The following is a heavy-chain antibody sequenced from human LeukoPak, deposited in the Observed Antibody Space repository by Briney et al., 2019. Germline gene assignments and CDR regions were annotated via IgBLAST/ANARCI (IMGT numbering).Heavy chain of an antibody. Sequence: ASVNVSCKSSGYTFISYDINWVRQATGQGLAWMGWMNPNSGKTGYAQKFQGRVTMTRNTSISTAYMELSSLRSEDTAVYYCARGRRATIFGVVRSYYYYYYMDVWGKGTTVTVSS. J-gene: IGHJ6*03. V-gene: IGHV1-8*01. D-gene: IGHD3-3*01. CDR3: ARGRRATIFGVVRSYYYYYYMDV. CDR1: GYTFISYD. CDR2: MNPNSGKT.